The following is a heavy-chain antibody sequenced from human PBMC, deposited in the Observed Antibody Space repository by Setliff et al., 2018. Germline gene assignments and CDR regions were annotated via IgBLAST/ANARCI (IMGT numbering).Heavy chain of an antibody. CDR3: VRDWASGDDH. J-gene: IGHJ4*02. CDR2: IHQDGSER. Sequence: GGSLRLSCAASGFTFSNSWMNWVRRAPGKGLEWVANIHQDGSERHYVDSVKGRFTISRDNAKNSLFLQMNILEVEDTAVYYCVRDWASGDDHWGRGTLVTVSS. CDR1: GFTFSNSW. D-gene: IGHD3-10*01. V-gene: IGHV3-7*01.